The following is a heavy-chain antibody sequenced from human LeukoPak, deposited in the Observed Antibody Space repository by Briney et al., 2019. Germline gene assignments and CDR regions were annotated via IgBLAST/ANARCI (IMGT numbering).Heavy chain of an antibody. CDR3: AKELPGDY. Sequence: SETLSLTCTVSGYSISSGYYWGWIRQPPGKGLEWIGSIYHSGSTYHNPSLKSRVTISVDTSKNQFSLKLSSVTAADTAVYYCAKELPGDYWGQGTLVTVSS. CDR1: GYSISSGYY. V-gene: IGHV4-38-2*02. CDR2: IYHSGST. D-gene: IGHD2-15*01. J-gene: IGHJ4*02.